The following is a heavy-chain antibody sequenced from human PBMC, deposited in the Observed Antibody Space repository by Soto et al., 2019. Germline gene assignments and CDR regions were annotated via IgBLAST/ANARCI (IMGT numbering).Heavy chain of an antibody. CDR3: ARCYYDSSGYYYEGLFDP. J-gene: IGHJ5*02. D-gene: IGHD3-22*01. Sequence: GESLKISSKGSGYSFTSYWIGWVRQMPGKGLEWMGIIYPGDSDTRYSPSFQGQVTISADKSISTAYLQWSSLKASDTAMYYCARCYYDSSGYYYEGLFDPWGQGTLVTVSS. V-gene: IGHV5-51*01. CDR1: GYSFTSYW. CDR2: IYPGDSDT.